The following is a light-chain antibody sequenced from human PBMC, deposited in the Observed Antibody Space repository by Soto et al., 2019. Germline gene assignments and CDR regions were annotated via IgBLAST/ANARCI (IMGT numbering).Light chain of an antibody. J-gene: IGKJ5*01. CDR3: QQSNDFVS. Sequence: DIQMTQSPSSLSASVGDRVTITCQASQDINNYVNWYQQKPGKAPKLLIFDASTLKTGVPSRFSGSGSGTDFSFTISSLQPEDIATYYCQQSNDFVSFGPGARLEIK. CDR1: QDINNY. V-gene: IGKV1-33*01. CDR2: DAS.